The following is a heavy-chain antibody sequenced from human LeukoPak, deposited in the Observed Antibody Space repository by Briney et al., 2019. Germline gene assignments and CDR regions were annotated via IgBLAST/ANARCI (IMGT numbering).Heavy chain of an antibody. CDR2: ISSSGSTI. CDR1: GFTFSSYE. CDR3: ARVKFMDYSSSWYFDY. J-gene: IGHJ4*02. Sequence: GGSLRLSCAASGFTFSSYEMNWVRQAPGKGLEWVSYISSSGSTIYYADSVKGRFTISRDNAKNSLYLQMNSLRAEDTAVYYCARVKFMDYSSSWYFDYWGQGTLVTVSS. D-gene: IGHD6-13*01. V-gene: IGHV3-48*03.